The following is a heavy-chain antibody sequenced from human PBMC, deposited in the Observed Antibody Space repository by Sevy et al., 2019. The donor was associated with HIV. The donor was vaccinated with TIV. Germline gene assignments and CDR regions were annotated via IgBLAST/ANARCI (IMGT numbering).Heavy chain of an antibody. CDR3: ARHAHITMIVT. D-gene: IGHD3-22*01. Sequence: SETLSLTCTVSGGSISSSSYYWGWIRQPPGKGLEWIGSIFYSWSTYYNPSLKSQVTISVDTSKNRFSLKLNSVTAADTAVYYCARHAHITMIVTWGQGTLVTVSS. J-gene: IGHJ5*02. V-gene: IGHV4-39*01. CDR1: GGSISSSSYY. CDR2: IFYSWST.